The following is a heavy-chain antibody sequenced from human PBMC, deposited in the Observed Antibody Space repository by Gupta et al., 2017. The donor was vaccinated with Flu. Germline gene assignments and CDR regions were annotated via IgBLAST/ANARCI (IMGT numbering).Heavy chain of an antibody. J-gene: IGHJ4*02. Sequence: EVQLVQSGGGLVPTGGSLRLSCAASGYNFRDFEMHWVRQSPGKGLEWISYISTGGTTIYYEDSVKGRFTISRDNARQSLYLQMDNLTPDDTAVYYCTRDNSVVADYWGQGTLVTVS. CDR2: ISTGGTTI. CDR1: GYNFRDFE. V-gene: IGHV3-48*03. CDR3: TRDNSVVADY. D-gene: IGHD2-21*01.